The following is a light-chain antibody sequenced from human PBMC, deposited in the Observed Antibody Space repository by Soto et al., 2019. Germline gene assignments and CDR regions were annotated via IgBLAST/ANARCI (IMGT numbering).Light chain of an antibody. CDR2: DVT. CDR1: SSDVGGYTS. V-gene: IGLV2-14*01. CDR3: SSFTSSMTNV. J-gene: IGLJ1*01. Sequence: QSALTQPASVSGSPGQSITISCTGTSSDVGGYTSVSWYQQHPGKAPKLILYDVTDRPSGVSYRFSGSKSGNTASLTISGLQAADEADYFCSSFTSSMTNVFGSGTKLTVL.